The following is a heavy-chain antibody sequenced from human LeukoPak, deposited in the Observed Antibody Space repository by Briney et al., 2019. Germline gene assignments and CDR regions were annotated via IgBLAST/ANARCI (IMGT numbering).Heavy chain of an antibody. CDR3: ARDGVFWDDAFDI. D-gene: IGHD3-9*01. CDR1: GYTFTSYS. Sequence: ASVKVSCKASGYTFTSYSKNWVRQAPRQPLEWMGLINTNTGNPTYAQGFTGQVVFSLDPSVSTAYLQISSLNAEETAVYYCARDGVFWDDAFDIWGQGTMVTVSS. J-gene: IGHJ3*02. CDR2: INTNTGNP. V-gene: IGHV7-4-1*02.